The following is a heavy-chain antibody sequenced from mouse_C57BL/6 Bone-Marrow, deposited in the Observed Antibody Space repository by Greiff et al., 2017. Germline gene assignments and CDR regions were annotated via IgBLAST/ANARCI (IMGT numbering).Heavy chain of an antibody. D-gene: IGHD3-2*02. CDR2: IYPGSGST. CDR3: AREARQLRLERVAMDY. J-gene: IGHJ4*01. CDR1: GYTFTSYW. Sequence: VQLQQPGAELVKPGASVKMSCKASGYTFTSYWITWVKQRPGQGLEWIGEIYPGSGSTNYNEKFKGKATLTVDTSSSTAYMQLSSLTSEDSAVYYCAREARQLRLERVAMDYWGQGTSVTVSS. V-gene: IGHV1-55*01.